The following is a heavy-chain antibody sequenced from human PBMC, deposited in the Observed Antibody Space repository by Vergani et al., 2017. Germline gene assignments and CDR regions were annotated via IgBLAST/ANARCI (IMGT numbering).Heavy chain of an antibody. V-gene: IGHV3-33*06. CDR2: IWYDGSNK. CDR1: GFTFSSYG. Sequence: QVQLVESGGGVVQPGRSLRLSCAASGFTFSSYGMHWVRQAPGKGLEWVAVIWYDGSNKYYADSVKGRFTISRDNSKNTLYLQMNSLRAEDTAVYYCAKPSRGGSGSYYYYGMDVWGQGTTVTVSS. J-gene: IGHJ6*02. D-gene: IGHD3-10*01. CDR3: AKPSRGGSGSYYYYGMDV.